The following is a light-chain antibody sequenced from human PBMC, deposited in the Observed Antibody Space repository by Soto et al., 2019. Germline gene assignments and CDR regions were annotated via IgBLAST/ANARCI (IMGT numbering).Light chain of an antibody. J-gene: IGKJ1*01. CDR3: QQYNDWPRT. Sequence: EMVMTQSPATLSVSPGERATLSCRASQSVSTNLAWYQQKPGQAPRLLIYGASLRATGIPARFSGSGSGTEFTLTISSLQSEDFAVYYCQQYNDWPRTFGQGTKVEIK. V-gene: IGKV3-15*01. CDR1: QSVSTN. CDR2: GAS.